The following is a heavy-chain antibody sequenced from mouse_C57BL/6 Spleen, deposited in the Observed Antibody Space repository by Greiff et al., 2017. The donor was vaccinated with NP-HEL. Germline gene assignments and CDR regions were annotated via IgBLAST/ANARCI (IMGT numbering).Heavy chain of an antibody. CDR3: ARGGDYYGFAY. J-gene: IGHJ3*01. Sequence: QVQLKQPGAELVKPGASVKLSCKASGYTFTSYWMHWVKQRPGRGLEWIGRIDPTSGGTKYNEKFKSKATLTVDKPSSTAYMQLSSLTSEDSAVYYCARGGDYYGFAYWGQGTLVTVSA. D-gene: IGHD1-1*01. CDR1: GYTFTSYW. V-gene: IGHV1-72*01. CDR2: IDPTSGGT.